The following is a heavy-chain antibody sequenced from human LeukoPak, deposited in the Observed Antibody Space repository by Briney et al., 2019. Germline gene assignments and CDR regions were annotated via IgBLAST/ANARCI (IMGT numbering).Heavy chain of an antibody. J-gene: IGHJ5*01. D-gene: IGHD6-13*01. CDR2: IYYSGTT. CDR3: ARVGGGSSWYVYNWFDS. V-gene: IGHV4-30-2*03. CDR1: GGSISSGGYY. Sequence: SSQTLSLTCTVSGGSISSGGYYWSWIRQHPGKGLEWIGSIYYSGTTYYNPSLKSRVTISVDTSKNQFSLKLSSVTAADTAVYYCARVGGGSSWYVYNWFDSWGQGTLVTVSS.